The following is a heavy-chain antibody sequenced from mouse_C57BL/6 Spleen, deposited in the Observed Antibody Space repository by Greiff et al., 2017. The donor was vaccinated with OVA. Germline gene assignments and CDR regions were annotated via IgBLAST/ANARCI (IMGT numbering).Heavy chain of an antibody. Sequence: EVQLQQSGAELVRPGASVKLSCTASGFNIKDYYMHWVKQRPEQGLEWIGRIDPEDGDTEYAPKFQGKATMTADTSSNTAYLQLSSLTSEDTAVYYCTPAYYSNYFADWGQGTLVTVSA. V-gene: IGHV14-1*01. CDR3: TPAYYSNYFAD. D-gene: IGHD2-5*01. J-gene: IGHJ3*01. CDR1: GFNIKDYY. CDR2: IDPEDGDT.